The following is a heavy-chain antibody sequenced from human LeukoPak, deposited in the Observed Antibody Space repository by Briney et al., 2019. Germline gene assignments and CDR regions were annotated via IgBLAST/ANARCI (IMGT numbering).Heavy chain of an antibody. V-gene: IGHV4-59*01. CDR3: ARDQELGGYDSAFDI. CDR2: IYYSGST. J-gene: IGHJ3*02. CDR1: GGSISSYY. Sequence: PSETLSLTCTVSGGSISSYYWSWIRQPPGKGLEWIGNIYYSGSTNYNPSLKSRVTISVDTSKNQFSLKLSSVTAADTAVYYCARDQELGGYDSAFDIWGQGTMVTVSS. D-gene: IGHD5-12*01.